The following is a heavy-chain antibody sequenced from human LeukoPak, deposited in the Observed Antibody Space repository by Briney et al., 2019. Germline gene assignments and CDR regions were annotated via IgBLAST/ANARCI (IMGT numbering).Heavy chain of an antibody. V-gene: IGHV4-39*07. CDR2: IYYSRST. CDR3: ARERTGGSGSYNAFYI. Sequence: PSETLSLTCTVSGVSISSSSYYWGWLRQPPGKGLEWIVSIYYSRSTYYHPSPKSRVTISVDTSKNQFSLQLSSVTAADTAGYYCARERTGGSGSYNAFYIWGQGTMVTVSS. J-gene: IGHJ3*02. CDR1: GVSISSSSYY. D-gene: IGHD3-10*01.